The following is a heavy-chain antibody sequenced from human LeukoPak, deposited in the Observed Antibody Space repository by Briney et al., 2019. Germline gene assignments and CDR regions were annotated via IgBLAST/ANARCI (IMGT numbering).Heavy chain of an antibody. CDR1: GGSISSYY. Sequence: SETLSLTYTVSGGSISSYYWSWIRQPAGKGLEWIGRIYTSGSTNYNPSLKSRVTMSVDTSKNQFSLKLSSVTAADTAVYYCAREFGELLWFGELFNYYYMDVWGKGTTVTVSS. D-gene: IGHD3-10*01. CDR3: AREFGELLWFGELFNYYYMDV. CDR2: IYTSGST. V-gene: IGHV4-4*07. J-gene: IGHJ6*03.